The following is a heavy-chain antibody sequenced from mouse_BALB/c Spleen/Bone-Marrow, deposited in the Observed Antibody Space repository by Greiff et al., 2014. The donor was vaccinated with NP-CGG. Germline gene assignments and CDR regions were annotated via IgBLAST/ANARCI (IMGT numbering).Heavy chain of an antibody. J-gene: IGHJ4*01. D-gene: IGHD2-1*01. CDR1: GFTFSRYG. V-gene: IGHV5-6*02. CDR2: ISSGGSYT. CDR3: ARQYGNLGVMDY. Sequence: EVMLVESGGDLVKPGGSLKLSCAASGFTFSRYGMSWVRQTPDKRLEWVANISSGGSYTYYADSVKGGFTIPRDNAKNTLYLHMSSLKSEDTAMYYCARQYGNLGVMDYWGQGTSVTVSS.